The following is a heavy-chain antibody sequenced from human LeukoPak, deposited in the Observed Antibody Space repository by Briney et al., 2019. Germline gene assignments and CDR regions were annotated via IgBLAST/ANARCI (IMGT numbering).Heavy chain of an antibody. CDR3: ARAVPAPGTPENAFDI. V-gene: IGHV3-30*04. CDR1: GFTFSSYV. D-gene: IGHD6-13*01. Sequence: GGSLRLSCAASGFTFSSYVMHWVRQAPGKGLEWVAIISYDRSNEYYADSVKGRLTISRDNSQSTLYLYMNSLTTEDTALYYCARAVPAPGTPENAFDIWGQGTVVTVSS. CDR2: ISYDRSNE. J-gene: IGHJ3*02.